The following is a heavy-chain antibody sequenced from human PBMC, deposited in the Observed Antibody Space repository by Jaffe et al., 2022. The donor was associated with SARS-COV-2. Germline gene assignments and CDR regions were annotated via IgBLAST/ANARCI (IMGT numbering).Heavy chain of an antibody. J-gene: IGHJ4*02. CDR3: ARDRRLGYFDLHVSYFDH. CDR1: GYTFSSYG. Sequence: QVQLVQSGAEVKKPGASVKVSCVASGYTFSSYGINWVRQAPGQGLEWVGWISGYSGNTEYAQKLQGRVTMTTDTSTSTAYMELRSLRSDDTAVYFCARDRRLGYFDLHVSYFDHWGQGTLVTVSS. V-gene: IGHV1-18*01. CDR2: ISGYSGNT. D-gene: IGHD3-9*01.